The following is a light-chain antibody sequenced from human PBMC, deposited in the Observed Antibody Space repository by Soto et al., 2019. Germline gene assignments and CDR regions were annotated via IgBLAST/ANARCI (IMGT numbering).Light chain of an antibody. J-gene: IGKJ1*01. CDR2: GAS. CDR1: QSVSSN. CDR3: QQYNNWPPWT. V-gene: IGKV3-15*01. Sequence: EIVMTQSPATLSVSPGERATLSCRAGQSVSSNLAWYQQKPGQAPRLLIYGASTRATGIPARSSGSGSGTEFTLTISSLQSEDFAVYYCQQYNNWPPWTVGQGTKVEIK.